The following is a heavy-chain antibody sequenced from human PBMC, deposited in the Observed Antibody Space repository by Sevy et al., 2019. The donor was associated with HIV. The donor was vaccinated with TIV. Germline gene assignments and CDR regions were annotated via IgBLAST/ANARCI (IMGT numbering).Heavy chain of an antibody. D-gene: IGHD1-26*01. CDR1: GGSVSSGSYY. V-gene: IGHV4-61*01. CDR2: IYYIGST. J-gene: IGHJ4*02. CDR3: ARDSGTYPYYFDY. Sequence: SETLSLTCTVSGGSVSSGSYYWSWIRQPPGKGLEWIGYIYYIGSTHYNPSLKSLVTLSVDTSQNQFSLNLSSVTAADTAVYYCARDSGTYPYYFDYWGQGTLVTVSS.